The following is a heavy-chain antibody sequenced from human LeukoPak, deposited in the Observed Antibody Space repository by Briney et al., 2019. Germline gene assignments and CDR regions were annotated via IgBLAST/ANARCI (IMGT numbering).Heavy chain of an antibody. D-gene: IGHD5-18*01. CDR3: GRTTVGYSSGPKPAWPVDY. Sequence: GQSLRLSCAVSGFTFSSYAMDWDCQAPCTGRGREAGSFGCCGSTRYADSVKGRFTISRDNSRKTVYLQINSLRSEATAVSYCGRTTVGYSSGPKPAWPVDYWGQGTLVTVSS. J-gene: IGHJ4*02. CDR1: GFTFSSYA. V-gene: IGHV3-23*01. CDR2: SFGCCGST.